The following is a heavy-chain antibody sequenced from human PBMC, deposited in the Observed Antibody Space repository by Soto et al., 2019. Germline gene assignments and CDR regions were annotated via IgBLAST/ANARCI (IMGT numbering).Heavy chain of an antibody. CDR2: ISSSSSYI. J-gene: IGHJ6*02. V-gene: IGHV3-21*01. CDR1: GFTFSSYS. Sequence: GGSLRLSCAASGFTFSSYSMNWVRQAPGKGLEWVSSISSSSSYIYYADSVKGRFTISRDNAKNSLYLQMNSLRAEDTAVYYCARSTVVTPVGMDVWGQGTTVTVSS. D-gene: IGHD4-17*01. CDR3: ARSTVVTPVGMDV.